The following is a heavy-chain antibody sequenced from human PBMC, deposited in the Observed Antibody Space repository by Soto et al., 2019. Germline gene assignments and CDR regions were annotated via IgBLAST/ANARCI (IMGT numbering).Heavy chain of an antibody. CDR3: ARHDRGGVGGVIVMFDY. CDR2: IYYSGST. J-gene: IGHJ4*02. V-gene: IGHV4-39*01. CDR1: GGSISSSSYY. D-gene: IGHD3-16*02. Sequence: SETLSLTCTVSGGSISSSSYYWGWIRQPPGKGLEWIGSIYYSGSTYYNPSLKSRVTISVDTSKNQFSLKLSSVTAADTAVYYCARHDRGGVGGVIVMFDYWGQGTLVTVSS.